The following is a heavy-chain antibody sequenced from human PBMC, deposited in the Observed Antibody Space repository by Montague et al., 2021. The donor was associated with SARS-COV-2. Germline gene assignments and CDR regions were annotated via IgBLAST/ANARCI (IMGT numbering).Heavy chain of an antibody. CDR1: GFTFSSYG. V-gene: IGHV3-30*18. CDR3: AKQYYYGSGSYSSVVPEYFDL. D-gene: IGHD3-10*01. CDR2: ISYDGSNK. Sequence: SLRLSCPASGFTFSSYGMHWVRQAPGKGLEWVAVISYDGSNKYYADSVKGRFTISRDNSKNTLYLQMNSLRAEDTAVYYCAKQYYYGSGSYSSVVPEYFDLWGRGTLVTVSS. J-gene: IGHJ2*01.